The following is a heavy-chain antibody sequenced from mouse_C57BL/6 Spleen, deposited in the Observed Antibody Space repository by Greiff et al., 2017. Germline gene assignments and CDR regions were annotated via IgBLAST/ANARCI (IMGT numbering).Heavy chain of an antibody. V-gene: IGHV1-81*01. CDR1: GYTFTSYG. Sequence: QVQLLQSGAELARPGASVKLSCKASGYTFTSYGISWVTQRTGQGLEWIGEIYPRRGYTYYNEKFQGKVTLTVDKSSRPAYLELRSLTSEDSAVFFCARSGTTVVAPYAMDYWGQGTSVTVSS. J-gene: IGHJ4*01. CDR3: ARSGTTVVAPYAMDY. CDR2: IYPRRGYT. D-gene: IGHD1-1*01.